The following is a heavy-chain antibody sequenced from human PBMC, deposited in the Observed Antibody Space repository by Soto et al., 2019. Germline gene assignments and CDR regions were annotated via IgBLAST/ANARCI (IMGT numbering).Heavy chain of an antibody. J-gene: IGHJ4*02. CDR1: GFTFSSYA. D-gene: IGHD5-18*01. CDR3: ARVLGSGYSYGYPLGY. V-gene: IGHV3-48*04. CDR2: ISSSGSTI. Sequence: EVQLLESGGGLVQPGGSLRLSCAASGFTFSSYAMSWVRQAPGKGLEWVSYISSSGSTIYYADSVKGRFTISRDNAKNSLYLQMNSLRAEDTAVYYCARVLGSGYSYGYPLGYWGQGTLVTVSS.